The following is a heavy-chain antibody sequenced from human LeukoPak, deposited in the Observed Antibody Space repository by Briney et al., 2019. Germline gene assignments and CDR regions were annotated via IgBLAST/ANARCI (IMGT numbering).Heavy chain of an antibody. CDR3: ARSHIVAVTGFAFDI. V-gene: IGHV4-34*01. D-gene: IGHD2-21*02. CDR2: IYYSGNT. J-gene: IGHJ3*02. CDR1: GGSFSGYY. Sequence: TSETLSLICAVYGGSFSGYYWSWIRQSPGKGLEWIGSIYYSGNTYYNPSLNSRVTITVDTSKNQFSLQLSSETAADTTVYYCARSHIVAVTGFAFDIWGQGTLVTVSS.